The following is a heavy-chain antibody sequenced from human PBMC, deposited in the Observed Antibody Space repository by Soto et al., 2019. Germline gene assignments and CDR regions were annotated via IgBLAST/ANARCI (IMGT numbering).Heavy chain of an antibody. J-gene: IGHJ4*02. CDR1: GFTFNNAW. D-gene: IGHD3-10*01. CDR2: IKSKTDGGAT. CDR3: TSGGYSDY. Sequence: EVQLVESGGGLVKPGGSLRLSCAASGFTFNNAWMSWVRQAPGKGLEWVGRIKSKTDGGATDYAAPMKVRFTSSRDDSKNTLYLQMNSLKSEDTAVYYWTSGGYSDYWGQGTLVTVSS. V-gene: IGHV3-15*01.